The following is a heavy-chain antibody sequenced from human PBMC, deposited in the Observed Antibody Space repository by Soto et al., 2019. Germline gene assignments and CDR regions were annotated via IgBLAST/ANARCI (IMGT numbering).Heavy chain of an antibody. J-gene: IGHJ6*02. CDR1: GGSFSGYS. Sequence: KASETLSLTCAVSGGSFSGYSWTWLRQSPGKGLEWIGEINHSGTTDYNPALKSRVTMPVDTSKNQFSLRVRSVTAADTAVYYCARARFDSWSHIYYGLDVWGQGTTVTVSS. D-gene: IGHD3-3*01. V-gene: IGHV4-34*01. CDR3: ARARFDSWSHIYYGLDV. CDR2: INHSGTT.